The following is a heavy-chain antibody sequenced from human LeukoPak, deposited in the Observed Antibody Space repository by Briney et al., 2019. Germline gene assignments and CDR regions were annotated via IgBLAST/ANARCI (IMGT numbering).Heavy chain of an antibody. Sequence: SQTLSLTCAISGDSVSSNSAAWNWIRQSPSRGLEWLGRTYYRSKWYNDYAVSVKSRITINPDTSKNQFSLQLNSVTPEDTAVYYCARDLYCSGGSCHGAFQHWGQGTLVTVSS. D-gene: IGHD2-15*01. V-gene: IGHV6-1*01. CDR1: GDSVSSNSAA. CDR2: TYYRSKWYN. CDR3: ARDLYCSGGSCHGAFQH. J-gene: IGHJ1*01.